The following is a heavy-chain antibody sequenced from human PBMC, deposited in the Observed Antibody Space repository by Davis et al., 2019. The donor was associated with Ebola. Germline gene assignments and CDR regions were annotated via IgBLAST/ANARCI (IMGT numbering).Heavy chain of an antibody. CDR3: ARSYHYDTSGYLPSLDY. D-gene: IGHD3-22*01. Sequence: AVSVKVSCKASGYTFTGYYIHWVRQAPGQGLEWMGWISPNTGGSNYAQKFQGSVTMTRDTSISTAYMELSRLRSDDTAVYYCARSYHYDTSGYLPSLDYWGQGTLVTVSS. CDR2: ISPNTGGS. CDR1: GYTFTGYY. J-gene: IGHJ4*02. V-gene: IGHV1-2*04.